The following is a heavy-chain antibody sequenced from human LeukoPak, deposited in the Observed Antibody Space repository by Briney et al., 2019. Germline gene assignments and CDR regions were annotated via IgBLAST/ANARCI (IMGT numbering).Heavy chain of an antibody. Sequence: GASVKVSCKVSGYTLTELSMHWVRQAPGKGLEWMGGFDPEDGETIYAQKFQGRVTMTEDTSTDTAYMELSSLRSEDTAVYYCATSTRLYGEKAFDIWGQGTMVTVSS. D-gene: IGHD4-17*01. CDR3: ATSTRLYGEKAFDI. CDR2: FDPEDGET. CDR1: GYTLTELS. J-gene: IGHJ3*02. V-gene: IGHV1-24*01.